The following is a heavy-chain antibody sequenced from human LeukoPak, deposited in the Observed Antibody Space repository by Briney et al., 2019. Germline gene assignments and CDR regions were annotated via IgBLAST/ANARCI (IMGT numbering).Heavy chain of an antibody. CDR2: IYPGDPDT. CDR1: GYSFTSYW. V-gene: IGHV5-51*01. J-gene: IGHJ1*01. Sequence: PGGSLRLSCKGSGYSFTSYWIGWVRQMPGKGLEWMGMIYPGDPDTRYSPSFEGQATISADKYISAAYLQWSSLKASDTAMYYCARYSGSYSDYFQHWGQGTLVTVSS. D-gene: IGHD1-26*01. CDR3: ARYSGSYSDYFQH.